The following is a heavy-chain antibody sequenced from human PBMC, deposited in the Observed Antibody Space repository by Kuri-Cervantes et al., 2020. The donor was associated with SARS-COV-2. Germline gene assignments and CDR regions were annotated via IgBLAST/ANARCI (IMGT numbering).Heavy chain of an antibody. Sequence: GESLKISCAASGFTVSDYYMIWVRQAPGKGLEWVSVIYVHRTEYADSVKGRFTISRDNSNNTVYLQMNSLRAEDAAVYYCARGRYTNSWYYFDYWGQGTLVTVSS. CDR1: GFTVSDYY. V-gene: IGHV3-53*01. CDR3: ARGRYTNSWYYFDY. D-gene: IGHD6-13*01. J-gene: IGHJ4*02. CDR2: IYVHRT.